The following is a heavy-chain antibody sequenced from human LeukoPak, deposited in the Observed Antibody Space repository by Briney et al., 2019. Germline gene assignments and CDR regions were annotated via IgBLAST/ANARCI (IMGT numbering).Heavy chain of an antibody. CDR3: AKQSGYCSDGSCYFPY. CDR1: GFTFSSNA. D-gene: IGHD2-15*01. Sequence: GGSLRLSCAGSGFTFSSNAMSWVRQAPGKGLEWVSAISNNGGYTYYADSVQGRFTISRDNSKSTLCLQMNSLRAEDTAVYYCAKQSGYCSDGSCYFPYWGQGTLVTVSS. J-gene: IGHJ4*02. CDR2: ISNNGGYT. V-gene: IGHV3-23*01.